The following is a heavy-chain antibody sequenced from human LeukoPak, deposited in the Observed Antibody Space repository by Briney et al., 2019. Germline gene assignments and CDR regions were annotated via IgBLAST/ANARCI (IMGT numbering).Heavy chain of an antibody. CDR1: GGSFSSSSYY. CDR3: ARSILRYYYNASGYYPYYFDY. Sequence: SETLSLTCTVSGGSFSSSSYYWGWIRQPPGKGLEWIGSISYRGNNYHNPSVKSRVIMSVDTSKDQFSLALRSVTAADTAVYYCARSILRYYYNASGYYPYYFDYWGQGMLVTVSS. J-gene: IGHJ4*02. CDR2: ISYRGNN. V-gene: IGHV4-39*07. D-gene: IGHD3-22*01.